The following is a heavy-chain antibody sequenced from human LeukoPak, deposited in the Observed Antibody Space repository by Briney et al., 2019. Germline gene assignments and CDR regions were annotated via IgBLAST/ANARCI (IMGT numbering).Heavy chain of an antibody. Sequence: ASVKVSCKASGYTFTSYDINWVRQATGQGLEWMGWMNPNSGNTGYAQKFQGRVTITADESTSTAYMKLSSLRSEDTAVYYCARVPAGPPYYYMNVWGKGTTVTVSS. CDR2: MNPNSGNT. V-gene: IGHV1-8*01. J-gene: IGHJ6*03. CDR1: GYTFTSYD. CDR3: ARVPAGPPYYYMNV.